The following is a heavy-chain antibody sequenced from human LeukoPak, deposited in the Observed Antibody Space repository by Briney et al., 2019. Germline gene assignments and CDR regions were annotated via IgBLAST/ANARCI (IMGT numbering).Heavy chain of an antibody. J-gene: IGHJ3*02. CDR1: GFTFSSYS. CDR3: AKDLNYYGSGSYLPDAFDI. CDR2: ISSSSSYI. Sequence: PGGSLRLSCAASGFTFSSYSMNWVRQAPGKGLEWVSSISSSSSYIYYADSVKGRFTISRDNAKNSLYLQMNSLRAEDTAVYYCAKDLNYYGSGSYLPDAFDIWGQGTMVTVSS. V-gene: IGHV3-21*04. D-gene: IGHD3-10*01.